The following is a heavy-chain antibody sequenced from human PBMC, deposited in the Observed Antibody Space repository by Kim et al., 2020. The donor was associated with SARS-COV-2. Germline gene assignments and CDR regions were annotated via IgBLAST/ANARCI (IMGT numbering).Heavy chain of an antibody. CDR2: IYYSGST. V-gene: IGHV4-39*01. J-gene: IGHJ5*02. CDR3: ARLDYSSSFVPTLDWFDP. D-gene: IGHD6-6*01. Sequence: SETLSLTCTVSGGSISSSSYYWGWIRQPPGKGLEWIGSIYYSGSTYYNPSLKSRVTISVDTSKNQFSLKLSSVTAADTAVYYCARLDYSSSFVPTLDWFDPWGQGTLVTVSS. CDR1: GGSISSSSYY.